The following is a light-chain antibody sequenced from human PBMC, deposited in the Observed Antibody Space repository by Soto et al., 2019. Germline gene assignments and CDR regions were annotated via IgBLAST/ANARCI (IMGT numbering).Light chain of an antibody. J-gene: IGKJ1*01. CDR3: QQRSYWT. Sequence: EIVLTQSPATLSLSPGERATLSCRASQSIRSYLAWYQQKPGQAPRLLIYDASNRATGIPARFSGSGSGTDFTLTISSLEPEDFAVYYCQQRSYWTFGQGTKVDIK. V-gene: IGKV3-11*01. CDR1: QSIRSY. CDR2: DAS.